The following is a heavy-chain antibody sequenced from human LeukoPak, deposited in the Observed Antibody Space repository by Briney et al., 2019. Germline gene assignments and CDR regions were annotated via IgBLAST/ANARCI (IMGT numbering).Heavy chain of an antibody. CDR3: ARGGGYAWDY. CDR1: GFTFSSYT. Sequence: GGSLRLSCAASGFTFSSYTMNWVRQAPGKGLEWVSSISGTSTYIHDADSVKGRFTVFRDNANKSLYLQMNSLRADDTAVYYCARGGGYAWDYWGQGTLVTVSS. J-gene: IGHJ4*02. V-gene: IGHV3-21*01. D-gene: IGHD5-12*01. CDR2: ISGTSTYI.